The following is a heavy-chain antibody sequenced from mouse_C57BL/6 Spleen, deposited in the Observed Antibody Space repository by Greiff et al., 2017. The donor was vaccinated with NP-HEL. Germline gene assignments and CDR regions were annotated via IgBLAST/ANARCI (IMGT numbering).Heavy chain of an antibody. CDR2: IDPETGGT. J-gene: IGHJ2*01. Sequence: QVQLQQSGAELVRPGASVTLSCKASGYTFTDYEMHWVKQTPVHGLEWIGAIDPETGGTAYNQKFKGKAILTADKSSSTAYMELRSLTSEDSAVYYCTRGGETAQALYYFDYWGQGTTLTVSS. CDR1: GYTFTDYE. V-gene: IGHV1-15*01. D-gene: IGHD3-2*02. CDR3: TRGGETAQALYYFDY.